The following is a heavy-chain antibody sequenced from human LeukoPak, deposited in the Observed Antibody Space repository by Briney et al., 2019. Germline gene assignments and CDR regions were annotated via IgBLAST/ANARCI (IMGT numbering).Heavy chain of an antibody. CDR2: IWYDGSNK. CDR3: ARDAGCSSTSCYSGFDP. D-gene: IGHD2-2*01. V-gene: IGHV3-33*01. CDR1: GFTFSNYG. Sequence: PGRSLRLSCAASGFTFSNYGMHWVRQAPGKGLEWVAVIWYDGSNKYYADSVKGRFTISRDNSENTLSLQMNSLRAEDTAVYYCARDAGCSSTSCYSGFDPWGQGTLVTVSS. J-gene: IGHJ5*02.